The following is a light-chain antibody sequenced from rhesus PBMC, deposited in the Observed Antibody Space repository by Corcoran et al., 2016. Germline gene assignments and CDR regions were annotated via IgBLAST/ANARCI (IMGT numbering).Light chain of an antibody. CDR1: QSLLHSNGNTY. J-gene: IGKJ1*01. CDR3: MQSTKDPWT. CDR2: KVT. V-gene: IGKV2S2*01. Sequence: DIVMTQTPLSLPVTPGEPASISCRSSQSLLHSNGNTYLDWYLQKPGQSPRLRIYKVTNRKTGVPERVSGSGSGTDFTLKIRRVEPEDGGANYCMQSTKDPWTFGQGTKVEIK.